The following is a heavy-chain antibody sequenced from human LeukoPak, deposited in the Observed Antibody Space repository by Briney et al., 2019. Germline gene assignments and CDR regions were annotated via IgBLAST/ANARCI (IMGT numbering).Heavy chain of an antibody. J-gene: IGHJ4*02. CDR1: GFSFSSYW. D-gene: IGHD3-10*01. Sequence: GGSLRLSCAASGFSFSSYWMHWVRQAPGTGLVWVSRIKSDGSTTNYADFVKGRFTISRDNAKNTLYLQMNSLRAEDTAVYYCASPGDLLLWFGELSGGYWGQGTLVTVSS. V-gene: IGHV3-74*01. CDR3: ASPGDLLLWFGELSGGY. CDR2: IKSDGSTT.